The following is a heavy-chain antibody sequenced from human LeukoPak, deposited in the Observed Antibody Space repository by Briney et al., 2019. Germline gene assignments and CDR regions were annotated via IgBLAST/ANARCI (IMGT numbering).Heavy chain of an antibody. J-gene: IGHJ5*02. D-gene: IGHD1-26*01. CDR1: GGSISSYF. CDR3: ARSRAFNSGAFDP. V-gene: IGHV4-59*01. Sequence: SETLSLTCTVSGGSISSYFWSWIRQPPGKGVEWIAHIYNGVNTNYNPSLKSRVTISVDTSKNQFSLRLNSVTAADTAVYYCARSRAFNSGAFDPWGQGSLVTVSS. CDR2: IYNGVNT.